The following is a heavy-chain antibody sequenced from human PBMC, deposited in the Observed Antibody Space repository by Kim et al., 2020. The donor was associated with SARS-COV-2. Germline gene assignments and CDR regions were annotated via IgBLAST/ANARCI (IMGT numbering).Heavy chain of an antibody. J-gene: IGHJ5*02. V-gene: IGHV4-34*01. CDR2: INHSGST. CDR1: GGSFSGYY. D-gene: IGHD6-13*01. Sequence: SETLSLTCAVYGGSFSGYYWSWIRQPPGKGLEWIGEINHSGSTNYNPSLKSRVTISVDTSKNQFSLKLSSVTAADTAVYYCARGRYSSSWYGVGNWFDP. CDR3: ARGRYSSSWYGVGNWFDP.